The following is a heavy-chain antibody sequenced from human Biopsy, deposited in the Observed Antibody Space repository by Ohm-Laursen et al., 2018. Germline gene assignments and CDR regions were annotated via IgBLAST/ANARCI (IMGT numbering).Heavy chain of an antibody. Sequence: ASAKASCKASGYTFTGQYLHWVRQVPGQGLEWMGWINPHRGTTKFAQDFQGRVTMTRDTSITTAYMELRRLRSDDTAVYYCAKGQDLRGGAEYFQHWGQGALVTVSS. CDR2: INPHRGTT. J-gene: IGHJ1*01. CDR3: AKGQDLRGGAEYFQH. D-gene: IGHD2-15*01. CDR1: GYTFTGQY. V-gene: IGHV1-2*02.